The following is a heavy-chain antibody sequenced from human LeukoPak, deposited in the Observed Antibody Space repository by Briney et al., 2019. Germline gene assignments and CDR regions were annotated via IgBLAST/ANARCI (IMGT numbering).Heavy chain of an antibody. CDR3: HINLPDDAFDI. V-gene: IGHV1-69*13. Sequence: SVKVSCKASGGTFSSYAISWVRQAPGQGLEWMGGIIPIFGTANYAQKFQGRVTITADESTSTAYMELSSLRSEDTAVHYCHINLPDDAFDIWGQGTMVTVSS. D-gene: IGHD1-14*01. CDR2: IIPIFGTA. CDR1: GGTFSSYA. J-gene: IGHJ3*02.